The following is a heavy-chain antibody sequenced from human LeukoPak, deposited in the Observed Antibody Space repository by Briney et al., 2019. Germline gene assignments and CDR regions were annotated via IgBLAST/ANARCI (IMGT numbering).Heavy chain of an antibody. D-gene: IGHD6-13*01. Sequence: ASVKVSCKASGGTFSSYAISWARQAPGQGLEWMGGIIPISGTANYAQKFQGRVTITADESTSTAYMELSSLRSEDTAVYYCARDIRIAAAGLNWFDPWGQGTLVTVSS. V-gene: IGHV1-69*01. CDR1: GGTFSSYA. CDR3: ARDIRIAAAGLNWFDP. J-gene: IGHJ5*02. CDR2: IIPISGTA.